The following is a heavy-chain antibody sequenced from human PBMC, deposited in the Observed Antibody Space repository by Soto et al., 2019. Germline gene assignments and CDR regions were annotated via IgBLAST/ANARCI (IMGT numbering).Heavy chain of an antibody. CDR1: GGSISGYY. J-gene: IGHJ6*03. CDR3: ARGLADIVIVPAAIPYMDV. D-gene: IGHD2-2*01. Sequence: SETLSLICTVSGGSISGYYWTWIRQPPGKGLEWIGYIYYRGSTNYNPSPKSRATISVDTSKNQFSLKLSSVTAADTAVYYCARGLADIVIVPAAIPYMDVWGKGTTVTVSS. CDR2: IYYRGST. V-gene: IGHV4-59*08.